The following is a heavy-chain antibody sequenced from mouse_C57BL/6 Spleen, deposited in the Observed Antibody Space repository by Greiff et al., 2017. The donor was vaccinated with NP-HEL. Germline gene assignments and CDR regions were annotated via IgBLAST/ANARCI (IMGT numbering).Heavy chain of an antibody. Sequence: EVKLMESGGGLVKPGGSLNLSCAASGFTFSDYGMHWVRQAPAKGLEWVAYISSGSSTLYYADTVKGRFTISRDNAKNTLFLQMTSLRSEDTAMYYCAKYGNDAYWGQGTTLTVSS. J-gene: IGHJ2*01. D-gene: IGHD2-2*01. CDR1: GFTFSDYG. CDR3: AKYGNDAY. V-gene: IGHV5-17*01. CDR2: ISSGSSTL.